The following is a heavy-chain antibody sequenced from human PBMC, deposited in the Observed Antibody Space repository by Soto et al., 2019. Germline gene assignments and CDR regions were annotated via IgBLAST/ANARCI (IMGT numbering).Heavy chain of an antibody. D-gene: IGHD2-2*01. CDR3: AREGSYQLLPYYFDY. V-gene: IGHV1-69*05. CDR1: GGTFSSYD. CDR2: IIPSFGTA. Sequence: GASVKVSCKASGGTFSSYDISWVRQAPGQGLEWMGGIIPSFGTANYAQKFQGRGTITTDKSTSTAYMELSSLRSEDTAVYYCAREGSYQLLPYYFDYWGQGTLVTVSS. J-gene: IGHJ4*02.